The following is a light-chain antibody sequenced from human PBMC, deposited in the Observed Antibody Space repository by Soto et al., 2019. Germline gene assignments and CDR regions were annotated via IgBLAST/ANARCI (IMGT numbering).Light chain of an antibody. V-gene: IGLV2-14*01. CDR3: SSYTNSGTVL. Sequence: QSALTQPASVSGSPEQSITISCTGTSSDVGGYDYVSWYQQYAGKAPKLTIYNVRNRPSGVSNRFSGSKSGNTASLTISGRQPEDEADYFCSSYTNSGTVLFGGGTKHTVL. CDR1: SSDVGGYDY. J-gene: IGLJ2*01. CDR2: NVR.